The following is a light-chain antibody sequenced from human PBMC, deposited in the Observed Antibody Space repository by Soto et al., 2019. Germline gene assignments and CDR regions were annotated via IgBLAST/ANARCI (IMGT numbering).Light chain of an antibody. J-gene: IGLJ3*02. CDR3: SSYAGTNNLGV. CDR1: SSDIGGYNF. V-gene: IGLV2-8*01. CDR2: EVN. Sequence: QSALTQPPSASGSPGQSVTISCTGTSSDIGGYNFVSWYQQHPGKAPKLIIYEVNKRPSGVPDRFSGSKSGNTGSLTVSGLQADDEGDYYCSSYAGTNNLGVFGGGTTLTVL.